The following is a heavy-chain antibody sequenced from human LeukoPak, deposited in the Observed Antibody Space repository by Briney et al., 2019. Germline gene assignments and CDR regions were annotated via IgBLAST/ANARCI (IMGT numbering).Heavy chain of an antibody. Sequence: GGSLRLSCAASGFTVSSNYMSWVRQAPGKGLEWVAFIRYDGTTKYYAGSVKGRFTISRDNSKNTLYLQMNSLRAEDTAVYYCARFGNSSSWAYYYYYYMDVWGKGTTVTISS. V-gene: IGHV3-33*08. CDR2: IRYDGTTK. J-gene: IGHJ6*03. D-gene: IGHD6-13*01. CDR3: ARFGNSSSWAYYYYYYMDV. CDR1: GFTVSSNY.